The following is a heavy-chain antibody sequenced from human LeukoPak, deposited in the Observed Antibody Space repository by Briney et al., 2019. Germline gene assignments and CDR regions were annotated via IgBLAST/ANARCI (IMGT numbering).Heavy chain of an antibody. V-gene: IGHV1-2*06. CDR2: INSNSGGT. Sequence: ASAKVSCKASGYTFTGYYMHWVRQAPGQGLEWMGRINSNSGGTNYAQKFQGRVTMTRDTSISTAYMEMTSLRFDDTAVYYCARARQYSSSSLDYWGQGTQVTVSS. J-gene: IGHJ4*02. D-gene: IGHD6-6*01. CDR3: ARARQYSSSSLDY. CDR1: GYTFTGYY.